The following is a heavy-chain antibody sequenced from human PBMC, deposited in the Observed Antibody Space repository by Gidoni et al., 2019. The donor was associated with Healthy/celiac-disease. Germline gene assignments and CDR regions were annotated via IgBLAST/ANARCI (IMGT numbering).Heavy chain of an antibody. J-gene: IGHJ4*02. CDR3: ATPRTYCSSTSFEGYFDY. Sequence: VQLVQSGAEVKKPGSHVKVPCKVSGYTLTDLSMHWVRQAPGKGLEGMGGFDPEDGETIYAQEYQGRVTMTENTSTDTAYMGLSSLRSEYTAVYYCATPRTYCSSTSFEGYFDYWGQGTLVTVSS. V-gene: IGHV1-24*01. CDR1: GYTLTDLS. D-gene: IGHD2-2*01. CDR2: FDPEDGET.